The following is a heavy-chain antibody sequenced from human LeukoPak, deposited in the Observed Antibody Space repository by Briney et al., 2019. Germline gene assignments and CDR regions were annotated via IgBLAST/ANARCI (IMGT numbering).Heavy chain of an antibody. J-gene: IGHJ4*02. CDR1: GFMFDDYT. Sequence: GGSLRLSCVASGFMFDDYTMHWVRQAPGKGLQWVSLINWDGGSTYYDASVKGRFTVSRDNSKNSLYLQMNSLTAEDTAVYYCAKNPNRSGWYQDYWGQGTLVTVSS. CDR2: INWDGGST. D-gene: IGHD6-19*01. V-gene: IGHV3-43*01. CDR3: AKNPNRSGWYQDY.